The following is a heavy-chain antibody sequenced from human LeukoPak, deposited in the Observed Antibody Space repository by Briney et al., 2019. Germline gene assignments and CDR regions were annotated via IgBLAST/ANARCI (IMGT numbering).Heavy chain of an antibody. CDR3: ARGGAFYWNPRY. J-gene: IGHJ4*02. D-gene: IGHD1-1*01. CDR1: GFTFSDYY. CDR2: LYTDDTT. V-gene: IGHV3-53*01. Sequence: GSLRLSXVASGFTFSDYYMSWIRQAPGKGLEWVSLLYTDDTTIYSDSVAGRFTISRDDSKNTIYLHMTTLRGEDTAVYYCARGGAFYWNPRYWGQGTLVTVSS.